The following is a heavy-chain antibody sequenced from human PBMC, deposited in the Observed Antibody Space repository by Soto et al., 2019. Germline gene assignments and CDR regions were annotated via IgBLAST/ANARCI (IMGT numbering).Heavy chain of an antibody. CDR1: GGSISSGGYY. CDR3: ARATLPTMGGNYYYYYMDV. D-gene: IGHD3-16*01. CDR2: IYYSGST. Sequence: QVQLQESGPGLVKPSQTLSLTCTVSGGSISSGGYYWSWIRQHPGKGLEWIGYIYYSGSTYYNPSLKSRVSISVDTSKNQFSLKLSSVTAADTAVYYCARATLPTMGGNYYYYYMDVWGKGTTVTVSS. V-gene: IGHV4-31*03. J-gene: IGHJ6*03.